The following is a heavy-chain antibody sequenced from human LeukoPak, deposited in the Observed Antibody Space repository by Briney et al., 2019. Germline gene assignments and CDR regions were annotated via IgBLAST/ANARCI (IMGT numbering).Heavy chain of an antibody. Sequence: ASVKVSCKASGGTFSSYAISWVRQALGQGLEWMGRIIPILGIANYAQKFQGRVTITADKSTSTAYMELSSLRSEDTAVYYCAQGYYDSSGYPEYFQHWGQGTLVTVSS. CDR2: IIPILGIA. J-gene: IGHJ1*01. D-gene: IGHD3-22*01. CDR1: GGTFSSYA. V-gene: IGHV1-69*04. CDR3: AQGYYDSSGYPEYFQH.